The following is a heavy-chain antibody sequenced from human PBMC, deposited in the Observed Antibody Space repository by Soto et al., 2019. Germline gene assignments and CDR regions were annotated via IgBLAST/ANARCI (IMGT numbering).Heavy chain of an antibody. V-gene: IGHV4-4*09. J-gene: IGHJ6*02. CDR1: GGSISSYY. Sequence: PSETLSLTCTVSGGSISSYYWSWIRQPPGKGLEWIGYIYHSGSTYYNPSLKSRVTISVDTSKNQFSLKLSSVTAADTAVYYCARAVAYYYYGMDVWGQGTTVTVSS. CDR3: ARAVAYYYYGMDV. CDR2: IYHSGST. D-gene: IGHD2-15*01.